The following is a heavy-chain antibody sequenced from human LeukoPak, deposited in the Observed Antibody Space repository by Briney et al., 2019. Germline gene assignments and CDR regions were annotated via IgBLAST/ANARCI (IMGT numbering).Heavy chain of an antibody. CDR1: GFTFSDYY. J-gene: IGHJ5*02. CDR3: ARDLVDFASWFDP. Sequence: GGSLRLSCAASGFTFSDYYMSWIRQAPGKGLEWVSYISSGGSTIYYADSVKGRFTISRDNAKNSLYLQMNSLRAEDTAVYYCARDLVDFASWFDPWGQGTLDTVSS. CDR2: ISSGGSTI. V-gene: IGHV3-11*01.